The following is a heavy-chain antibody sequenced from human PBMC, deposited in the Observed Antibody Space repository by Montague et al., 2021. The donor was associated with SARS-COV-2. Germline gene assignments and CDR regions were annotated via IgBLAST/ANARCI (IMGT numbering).Heavy chain of an antibody. CDR1: GGSISSYS. D-gene: IGHD1-7*01. J-gene: IGHJ5*02. V-gene: IGHV4-59*01. CDR2: IYYAGST. CDR3: ARAQNYCINVNCENYFDP. Sequence: SETLSLTCGVSGGSISSYSWSWIRQPPGKGLEWIGYIYYAGSTKYNPSLKTRVTLSLDTPKNHISLKLSSVTAADTAVYYRARAQNYCINVNCENYFDPWGQGALVTVSS.